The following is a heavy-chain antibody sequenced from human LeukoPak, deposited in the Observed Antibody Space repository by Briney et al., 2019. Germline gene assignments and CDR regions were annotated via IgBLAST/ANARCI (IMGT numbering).Heavy chain of an antibody. CDR1: GGSISSYY. CDR3: ARSERYSSGWYFYFDY. CDR2: IYYSGST. Sequence: SETLSLTCTVSGGSISSYYWSWIRQPPGKRLEWIGHIYYSGSTNYNPSLKSRVTISIDTSKNQFSLNLSSVTAADTAVYYCARSERYSSGWYFYFDYWGQGTLVTVSS. V-gene: IGHV4-59*01. J-gene: IGHJ4*02. D-gene: IGHD6-19*01.